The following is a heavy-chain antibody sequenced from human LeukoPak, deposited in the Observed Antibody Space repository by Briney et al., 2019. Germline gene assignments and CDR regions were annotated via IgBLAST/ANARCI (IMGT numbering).Heavy chain of an antibody. J-gene: IGHJ4*02. CDR1: GYSISSGYY. CDR3: ARDAGYSSSWYYDY. CDR2: IYHSGST. Sequence: SETLSLTCTVSGYSISSGYYWGWIRPPPGKGLEWIGSIYHSGSTYYNPSLKSRVTISVDTSKNQFSLKLSSVTAADTAVYYCARDAGYSSSWYYDYWGQGTLVTVSS. D-gene: IGHD6-13*01. V-gene: IGHV4-38-2*02.